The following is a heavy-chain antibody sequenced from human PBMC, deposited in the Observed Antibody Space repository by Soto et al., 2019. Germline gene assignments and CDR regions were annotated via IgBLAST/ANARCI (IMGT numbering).Heavy chain of an antibody. V-gene: IGHV4-34*01. CDR1: GGSFSGYY. D-gene: IGHD3-10*01. CDR3: AGGRDTVVRGVMNWSDP. J-gene: IGHJ5*02. CDR2: IDQSGST. Sequence: QVQLQQWGAGLLKSSETLSLTCAVYGGSFSGYYWNWLRQPPGEGLEWIGKIDQSGSTNYNPSLKGGGPRSIDTCGSQFSLKFTSVTAMGTAVYYCAGGRDTVVRGVMNWSDPWGQGTLVTVSS.